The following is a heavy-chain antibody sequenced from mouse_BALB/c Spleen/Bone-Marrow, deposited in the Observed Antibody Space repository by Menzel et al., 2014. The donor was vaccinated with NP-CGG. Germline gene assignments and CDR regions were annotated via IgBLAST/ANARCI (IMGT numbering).Heavy chain of an antibody. Sequence: VHVKQSGAELVKPGASVKLSCTASGFNIXDTYMHWVKKRPEQGLEWIGRIDPANSNTKYDPKFQGKATVTADTSSNTVYLQLSSLTSEDTAVYYCARAYYGNYPYVMDYWGQGTSVTVSS. CDR3: ARAYYGNYPYVMDY. CDR2: IDPANSNT. J-gene: IGHJ4*01. D-gene: IGHD2-10*01. V-gene: IGHV14-3*02. CDR1: GFNIXDTY.